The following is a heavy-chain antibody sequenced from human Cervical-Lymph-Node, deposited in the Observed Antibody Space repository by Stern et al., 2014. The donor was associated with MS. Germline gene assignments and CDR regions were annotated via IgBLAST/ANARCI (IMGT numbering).Heavy chain of an antibody. CDR1: GVSLRNARMG. Sequence: QINLKESGPGLVKPTETLTLTCTVSGVSLRNARMGVSWIRQPPGRALEWLAHNFSDDEKSYSTSLKSRPTILEDTTKSQVVLTMTNMDPVDTATYYCARMGFGSSTSWDYWGQGTLVTVSS. D-gene: IGHD2-2*01. J-gene: IGHJ4*02. V-gene: IGHV2-26*01. CDR3: ARMGFGSSTSWDY. CDR2: NFSDDEK.